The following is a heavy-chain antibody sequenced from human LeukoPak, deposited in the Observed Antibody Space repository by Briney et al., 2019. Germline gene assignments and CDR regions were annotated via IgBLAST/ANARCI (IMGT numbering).Heavy chain of an antibody. CDR3: AGGYKYAYYNYYYMDV. CDR1: SESFSGYF. V-gene: IGHV4-34*01. CDR2: INYSGST. D-gene: IGHD5-24*01. J-gene: IGHJ6*03. Sequence: SETLSLTCAIYSESFSGYFWSWIRQPPGKGLEWIGEINYSGSTNYNPSLKSRVTISVDTSKNQFSLKLSSVTAADTAVYYCAGGYKYAYYNYYYMDVWGKGTTVTVSS.